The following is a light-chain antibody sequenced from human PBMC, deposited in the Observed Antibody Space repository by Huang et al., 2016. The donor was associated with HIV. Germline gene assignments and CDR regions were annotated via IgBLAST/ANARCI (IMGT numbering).Light chain of an antibody. V-gene: IGKV3-11*01. CDR1: QSVSSY. CDR3: QQRSNWPRG. Sequence: EIVFTQSPATLSLSPGERATLSCTASQSVSSYLAWYQQKPGQAPRLLIYDASNRATGIPARCSGSGSGTDCTLTISSLEPEDFAVYYCQQRSNWPRGFGQGTKLEIK. CDR2: DAS. J-gene: IGKJ2*03.